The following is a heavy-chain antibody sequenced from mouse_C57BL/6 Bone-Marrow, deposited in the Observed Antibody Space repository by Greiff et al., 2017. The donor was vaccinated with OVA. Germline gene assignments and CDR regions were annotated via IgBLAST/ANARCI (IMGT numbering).Heavy chain of an antibody. CDR2: IHPNSGST. V-gene: IGHV1-64*01. CDR3: ARWDDYDADWYFDV. J-gene: IGHJ1*03. CDR1: GYTFTSYW. D-gene: IGHD2-4*01. Sequence: QVHVKQSGAELVKPGASVKLSCKASGYTFTSYWMHWVKQRPGQGLEWIGMIHPNSGSTNYNEKFKSKATLTVDKSSSTAYMQLSSLTSEDSAVYYCARWDDYDADWYFDVWGTGTTVTVSS.